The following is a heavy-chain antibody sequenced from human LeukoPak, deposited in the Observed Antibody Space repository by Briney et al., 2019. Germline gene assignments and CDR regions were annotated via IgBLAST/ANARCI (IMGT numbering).Heavy chain of an antibody. J-gene: IGHJ4*02. CDR1: GFTFSSYS. CDR3: AREVGSRNYYDSSGYQKDY. V-gene: IGHV3-21*01. Sequence: PGGSLRLSCAASGFTFSSYSMNWVRQAPGKGLEWVSSISSSSSYIYYADSVKGRFTISRDNAKNSLYLQMNSLRAEDTAVYYCAREVGSRNYYDSSGYQKDYWGQGTLVTVSS. CDR2: ISSSSSYI. D-gene: IGHD3-22*01.